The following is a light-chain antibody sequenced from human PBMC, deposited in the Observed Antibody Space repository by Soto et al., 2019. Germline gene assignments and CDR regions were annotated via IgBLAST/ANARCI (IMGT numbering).Light chain of an antibody. CDR3: HQSGISPLT. CDR1: QSLTNSR. J-gene: IGKJ3*01. CDR2: GGS. V-gene: IGKV3-20*01. Sequence: EIVLTQSPGTLSLSPGERATLSCRASQSLTNSRLAWYQQKPGQAPKVLIYGGSNRATGIPDRFSGSGSGTDFTLTISRLEPEDFAVYYCHQSGISPLTFGPGTRVDVK.